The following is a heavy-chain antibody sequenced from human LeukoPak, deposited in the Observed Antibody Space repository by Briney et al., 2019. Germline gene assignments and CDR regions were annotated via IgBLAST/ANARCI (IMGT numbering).Heavy chain of an antibody. Sequence: SETLSLTCTVSGGSISSSSYYWGWTRQPPGKGLEWIGSIHYSGSTNYNPSLKSRVTISVDTSKNQFSLKLSSVTAADTAVYYCARGYCSGGSCYSYYYYNYMDVWGKGTTVTVSS. J-gene: IGHJ6*03. CDR2: IHYSGST. D-gene: IGHD2-15*01. CDR1: GGSISSSSYY. CDR3: ARGYCSGGSCYSYYYYNYMDV. V-gene: IGHV4-39*07.